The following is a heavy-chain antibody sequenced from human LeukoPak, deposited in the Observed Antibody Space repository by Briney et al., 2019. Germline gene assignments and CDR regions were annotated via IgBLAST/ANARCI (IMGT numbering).Heavy chain of an antibody. CDR3: ARDRYTSI. J-gene: IGHJ4*02. V-gene: IGHV3-23*01. CDR2: ISGSGVNT. D-gene: IGHD3-16*02. CDR1: GLTFSSYA. Sequence: GGSLRLSCASSGLTFSSYAMSWVRQAPGKGLEWVSGISGSGVNTFYADSVKGRFTISRDNAKNSLYLQMNSLRAEDTAVYYCARDRYTSIWGQGTLVTVSS.